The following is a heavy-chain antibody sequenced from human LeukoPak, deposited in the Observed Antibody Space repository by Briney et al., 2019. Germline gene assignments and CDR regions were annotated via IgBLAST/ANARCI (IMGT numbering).Heavy chain of an antibody. CDR3: ARDHAMVRGAHPLPDY. J-gene: IGHJ4*02. D-gene: IGHD3-10*01. Sequence: GGSLRLSCAASGFTFSDYYMSWIRQAPGKGLEWVSYISSSGSTIYYADSVKGRFTISRDNAKNSLYLQMNSLRAEDTAVYYCARDHAMVRGAHPLPDYWGQGTLVTVSS. CDR2: ISSSGSTI. V-gene: IGHV3-11*01. CDR1: GFTFSDYY.